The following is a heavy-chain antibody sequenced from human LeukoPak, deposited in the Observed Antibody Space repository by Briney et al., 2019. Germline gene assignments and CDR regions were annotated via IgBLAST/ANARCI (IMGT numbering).Heavy chain of an antibody. V-gene: IGHV1-46*01. Sequence: GASVKVSCKASGCTFTSYYMHWVRQAPGQGLEWMGIINPSGGSTSYAQKFQGRVTMTRETSTSTVYMELSSLRSEDTAVYYCARGGTAMEVDYWGQGTLVTVSS. J-gene: IGHJ4*02. CDR1: GCTFTSYY. CDR3: ARGGTAMEVDY. D-gene: IGHD5-18*01. CDR2: INPSGGST.